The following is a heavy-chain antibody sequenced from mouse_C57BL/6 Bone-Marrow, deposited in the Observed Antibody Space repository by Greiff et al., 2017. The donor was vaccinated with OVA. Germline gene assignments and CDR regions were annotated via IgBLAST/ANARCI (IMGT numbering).Heavy chain of an antibody. J-gene: IGHJ3*01. CDR3: ARGGGSGYVGPRAWFAY. V-gene: IGHV1-18*01. CDR2: INPNNGGT. CDR1: GYTFTDYN. D-gene: IGHD3-2*02. Sequence: EVKLQESGPELVKPGASVKIPCKASGYTFTDYNMDWVKQSHGKSLEWIGDINPNNGGTIYNQKFKGKATLTVDKSSSTAYMELRSLTSEDTAVYYCARGGGSGYVGPRAWFAYWGQGTLVTVSA.